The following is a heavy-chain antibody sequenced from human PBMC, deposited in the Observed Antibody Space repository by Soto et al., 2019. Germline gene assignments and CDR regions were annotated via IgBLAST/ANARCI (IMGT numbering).Heavy chain of an antibody. CDR2: MNPNSGNT. V-gene: IGHV1-8*01. Sequence: GASVKVSCKASGYTFTSYDINWVRQATGQGLEWMGCMNPNSGNTGYAQKFQGRVTMTRNTSISTAYMELSSLRSEGTAVYYCARGGYYDFWSGYYTGYYDSSGCWSYWGQGTLVTVSS. J-gene: IGHJ4*02. D-gene: IGHD3-3*01. CDR3: ARGGYYDFWSGYYTGYYDSSGCWSY. CDR1: GYTFTSYD.